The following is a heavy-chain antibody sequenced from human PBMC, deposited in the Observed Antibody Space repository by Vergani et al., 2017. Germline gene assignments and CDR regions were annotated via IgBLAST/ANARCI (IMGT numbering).Heavy chain of an antibody. CDR2: IKSKTDGGTT. V-gene: IGHV3-15*01. D-gene: IGHD6-13*01. CDR1: GFTFSSYS. Sequence: EVQLLESGGGLVQPGGSLRLSCAASGFTFSSYSMNWVRQAPGKGLEWVGRIKSKTDGGTTDYAAPVKGRFTISRDDSKNTLYLQMNSLKTEDTAVYYCTTEESGSSSWYVSTWFDPWGQGTLVTVSS. J-gene: IGHJ5*02. CDR3: TTEESGSSSWYVSTWFDP.